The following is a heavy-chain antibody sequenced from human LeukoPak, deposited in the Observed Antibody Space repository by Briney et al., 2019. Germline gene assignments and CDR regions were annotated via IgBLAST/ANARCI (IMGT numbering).Heavy chain of an antibody. CDR1: GFMFSGSV. CDR2: IRTRKNNYAT. J-gene: IGHJ4*02. V-gene: IGHV3-73*01. D-gene: IGHD3-22*01. Sequence: GGSLRLSCATSGFMFSGSVMHWVRQASGKGLEWIGRIRTRKNNYATAYGASVTGRFIISRDDSKKTTDLQMNSLKTEDTAVYYCTTYYYDGSGTVFINFWGQGTLVTVTS. CDR3: TTYYYDGSGTVFINF.